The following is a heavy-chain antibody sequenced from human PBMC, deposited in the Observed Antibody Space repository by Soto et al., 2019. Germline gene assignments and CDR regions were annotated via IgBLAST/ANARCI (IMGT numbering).Heavy chain of an antibody. CDR2: INHSGST. D-gene: IGHD2-2*01. J-gene: IGHJ6*02. Sequence: SETLSLTCAVYGGSFSGYYWSWIRQPPGKGLEWIGEINHSGSTNYNPSLKSRVTISVDTSKNQFSLKLSSVTAADTAVYYCAGGTVVVPAAIWGQGTTVTVS. CDR1: GGSFSGYY. V-gene: IGHV4-34*01. CDR3: AGGTVVVPAAI.